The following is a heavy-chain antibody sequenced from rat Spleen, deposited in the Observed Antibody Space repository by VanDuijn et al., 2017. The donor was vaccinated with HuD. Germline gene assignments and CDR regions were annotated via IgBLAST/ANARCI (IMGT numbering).Heavy chain of an antibody. V-gene: IGHV5-22*01. CDR2: ISYEGSST. CDR1: GFTFSDYY. J-gene: IGHJ2*01. CDR3: TRYYTNIGDHHDY. Sequence: EVQLVESGGGLVQPGRSLKLSCAASGFTFSDYYMAWVRQAPKKGLEWVVSISYEGSSTYYGDSVKGRFTISRDNTKSALYLQMDSLRSEDTATYYCTRYYTNIGDHHDYWGQGVSVTVSS. D-gene: IGHD1-1*01.